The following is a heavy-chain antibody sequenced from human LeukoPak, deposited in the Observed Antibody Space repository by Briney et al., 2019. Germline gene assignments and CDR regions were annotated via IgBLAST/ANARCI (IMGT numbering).Heavy chain of an antibody. D-gene: IGHD3-22*01. CDR2: IYYSGST. V-gene: IGHV4-31*03. CDR3: AVQTYYYDSSGYDY. CDR1: GGSISSGGYY. J-gene: IGHJ4*02. Sequence: SETLSLTCTVSGGSISSGGYYWSWIRQHPGKGLEWIGYIYYSGSTYYNPSLESRVTISVDTSKNQFSLKLSSVTAADTAVYYCAVQTYYYDSSGYDYWGQGTLVTVSS.